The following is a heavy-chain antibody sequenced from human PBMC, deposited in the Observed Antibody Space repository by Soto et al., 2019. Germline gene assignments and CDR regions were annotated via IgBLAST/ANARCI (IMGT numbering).Heavy chain of an antibody. CDR2: IYYSGTT. CDR3: ARRGGSYAGSHFDY. D-gene: IGHD1-26*01. V-gene: IGHV4-59*08. J-gene: IGHJ4*02. Sequence: PSVPLSLPCTVSDGSIIDFYWPWISKPQGKGLEWMGYIYYSGTTTNYNPSLKSRVTLSVDTSKNQFSLKLSSVTAADTALYYCARRGGSYAGSHFDYWGQGTLGSGSS. CDR1: DGSIIDFY.